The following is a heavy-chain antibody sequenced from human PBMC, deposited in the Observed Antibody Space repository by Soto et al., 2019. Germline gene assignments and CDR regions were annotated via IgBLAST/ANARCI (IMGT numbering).Heavy chain of an antibody. CDR1: GGSLRGYY. CDR2: INDRGSI. Sequence: QVQLQQWGAGPLRPLETLSLTCGVSGGSLRGYYWAWIRQSPGKGLEWIGEINDRGSINYNQSLKIRVSISVDTSKNHYTLNLRSLTAADTAVYYCARERHDTLTVPPWVWYFEFWGRGTLVTVSS. D-gene: IGHD3-9*01. V-gene: IGHV4-34*01. J-gene: IGHJ2*01. CDR3: ARERHDTLTVPPWVWYFEF.